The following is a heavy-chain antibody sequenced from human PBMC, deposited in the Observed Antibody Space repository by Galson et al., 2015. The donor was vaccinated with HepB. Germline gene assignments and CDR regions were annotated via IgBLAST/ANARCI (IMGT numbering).Heavy chain of an antibody. CDR1: GYTFNTFA. Sequence: SVKVSCKASGYTFNTFAIHWVRQAPGQRLEWMGWINAVNGNTKYSEKFQGRVTITRDTSASTGYMELRNLRSEDTAVYYCARDIPNSGTYSGVWGEIDPWGQGTPITVSS. V-gene: IGHV1-3*01. D-gene: IGHD1-26*01. CDR2: INAVNGNT. J-gene: IGHJ5*02. CDR3: ARDIPNSGTYSGVWGEIDP.